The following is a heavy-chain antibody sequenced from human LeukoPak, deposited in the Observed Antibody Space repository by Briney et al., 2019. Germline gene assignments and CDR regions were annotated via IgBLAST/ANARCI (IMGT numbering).Heavy chain of an antibody. CDR1: GGSISSGGYY. J-gene: IGHJ3*02. V-gene: IGHV4-30-2*01. CDR2: IYHSGST. Sequence: SETLSLTCTVSGGSISSGGYYWSWIRQPPGKGLEWIGYIYHSGSTYYNPSLKSRVTISVDRSKNQFSLKLSSVTAAGTGIYYCARRRKVPAQRAGDAFDIWGQGTMVTVSS. CDR3: ARRRKVPAQRAGDAFDI. D-gene: IGHD2-21*02.